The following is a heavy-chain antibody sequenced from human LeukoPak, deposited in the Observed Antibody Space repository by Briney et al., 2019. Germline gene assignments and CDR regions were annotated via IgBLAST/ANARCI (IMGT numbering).Heavy chain of an antibody. V-gene: IGHV3-33*01. D-gene: IGHD3-10*01. CDR1: GFTFSSYV. CDR2: IWYDACNI. Sequence: GRSLRLSCAASGFTFSSYVMHWVRQAPGKGLEWVAAIWYDACNIYYADSLKGRFTISRDNSKNTLYLQMNNLRAEDTAVYYCATLLDAFDIWGQGTMVTVSS. CDR3: ATLLDAFDI. J-gene: IGHJ3*02.